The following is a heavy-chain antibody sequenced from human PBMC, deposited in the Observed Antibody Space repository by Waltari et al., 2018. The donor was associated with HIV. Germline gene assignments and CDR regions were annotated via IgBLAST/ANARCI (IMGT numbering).Heavy chain of an antibody. CDR3: TRSSKLDY. Sequence: EVQLVEFGGGLVQPGRSLRLSGTGFGFSFGDFFISWFRQAPGKGLEWVGLIRSRTYGGATEYAASGKGRFTISRDDLKSVAYLQMNSLKTEDTAVYYCTRSSKLDYWGQGTLVTVSS. J-gene: IGHJ4*02. CDR2: IRSRTYGGAT. D-gene: IGHD4-4*01. CDR1: GFSFGDFF. V-gene: IGHV3-49*03.